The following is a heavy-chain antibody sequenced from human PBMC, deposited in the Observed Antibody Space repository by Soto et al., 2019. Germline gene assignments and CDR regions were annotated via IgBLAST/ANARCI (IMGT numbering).Heavy chain of an antibody. J-gene: IGHJ4*02. CDR3: AREDPDTAIAVLDY. D-gene: IGHD5-18*01. CDR1: GFTFSSYA. V-gene: IGHV3-33*01. CDR2: IWDGGSNK. Sequence: QVQLVESGGGVVQPGRSLRLSCAASGFTFSSYAMHWVRQAPGKGLEWVAVIWDGGSNKYYADSVKGRFTISRDNSKNTLDLEMTTLRAEDTAVYYCAREDPDTAIAVLDYWGQGTLVTVSS.